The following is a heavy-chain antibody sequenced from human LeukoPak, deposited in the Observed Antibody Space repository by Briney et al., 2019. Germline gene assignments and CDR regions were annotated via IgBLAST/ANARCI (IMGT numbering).Heavy chain of an antibody. CDR3: ARRAWGSDYFDY. CDR2: IYYTGST. D-gene: IGHD7-27*01. J-gene: IGHJ4*02. V-gene: IGHV4-31*03. Sequence: SETLSLTCTVSGGSISSGSYYWSWIRQHPGKGLEWIGYIYYTGSTYYNPSLKSRVTISVDTSKNQFSLKLSSVTAADTAVYYCARRAWGSDYFDYWGQGTLVTVSS. CDR1: GGSISSGSYY.